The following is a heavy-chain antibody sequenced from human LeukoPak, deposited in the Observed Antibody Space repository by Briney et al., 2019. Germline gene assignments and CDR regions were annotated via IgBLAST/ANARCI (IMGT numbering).Heavy chain of an antibody. D-gene: IGHD3-10*01. CDR1: GCTFTSYA. CDR3: AREGFGVLSGYYGMDV. Sequence: ASVKVSCKASGCTFTSYAMHWVRQAPGQRLEWMGWINAGNGNTKYSQKFQGRVTITRDTSASTAYMELSSLRSEDTAVYYCAREGFGVLSGYYGMDVWGKGTTVTVSS. V-gene: IGHV1-3*01. J-gene: IGHJ6*04. CDR2: INAGNGNT.